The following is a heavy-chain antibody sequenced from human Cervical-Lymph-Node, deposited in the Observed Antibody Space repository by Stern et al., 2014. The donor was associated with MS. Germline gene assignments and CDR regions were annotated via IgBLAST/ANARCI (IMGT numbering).Heavy chain of an antibody. Sequence: QVQLVESGGGVVQPGGSLRLSCAASGFTFSSYGMHWVRQAPGKGLEWVAVIRYYGSNKYYSYSVKGRFTISRDNSKNTLYLQMNSLRAEDTAVYYCARGYDSSGFYTYFQHWGQGTLITVSS. D-gene: IGHD3-22*01. CDR2: IRYYGSNK. CDR3: ARGYDSSGFYTYFQH. J-gene: IGHJ1*01. CDR1: GFTFSSYG. V-gene: IGHV3-33*01.